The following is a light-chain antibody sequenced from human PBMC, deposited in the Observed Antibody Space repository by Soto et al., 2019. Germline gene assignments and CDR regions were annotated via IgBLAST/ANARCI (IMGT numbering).Light chain of an antibody. Sequence: DIQMTQSPSTLSGSVGDRVTITCRASQTISSWLAWYQQKPGQAPKLLIYKASTLKSGVPSRFSGSGSGTEFTLTISSLQPDDFATYYCQHHNSYSEAFGQGTKGDIK. CDR1: QTISSW. CDR2: KAS. CDR3: QHHNSYSEA. V-gene: IGKV1-5*03. J-gene: IGKJ1*01.